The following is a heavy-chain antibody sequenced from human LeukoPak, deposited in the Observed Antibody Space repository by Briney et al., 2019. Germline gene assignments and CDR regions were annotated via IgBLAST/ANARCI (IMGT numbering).Heavy chain of an antibody. CDR2: IHTSGST. V-gene: IGHV4-4*07. CDR1: GGSISSHY. CDR3: ARSHWRNGDYSFDY. D-gene: IGHD4-17*01. J-gene: IGHJ4*02. Sequence: PSETLSLTCSFSGGSISSHYWSWIRQPAGEGLEWIGRIHTSGSTNYHPTLKSRVTISVDTSKNQFSLKLSSVTAADTAVYYCARSHWRNGDYSFDYWGQGTLVTVSS.